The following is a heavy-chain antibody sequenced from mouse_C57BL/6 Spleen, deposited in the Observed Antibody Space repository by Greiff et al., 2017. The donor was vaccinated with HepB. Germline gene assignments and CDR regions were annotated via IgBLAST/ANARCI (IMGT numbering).Heavy chain of an antibody. D-gene: IGHD3-2*02. Sequence: EVKLMESGGDLVKPGGSLKLSCAASGFTFSSYGMSWVRQTPDKRLEWVATISSGGSYTYYPDSVKGRFTISRDNAKNTLYLQMSSLKSEDTAMYYCARQLRLLDYWGQGTTLTVSS. CDR1: GFTFSSYG. CDR2: ISSGGSYT. J-gene: IGHJ2*01. CDR3: ARQLRLLDY. V-gene: IGHV5-6*01.